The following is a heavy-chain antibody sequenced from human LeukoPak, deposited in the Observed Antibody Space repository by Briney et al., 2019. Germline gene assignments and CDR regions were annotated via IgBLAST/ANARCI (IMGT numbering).Heavy chain of an antibody. CDR2: IYTSGST. Sequence: SSETLSLTSTVSGGSISSYYWSWIRQPAGKGLEWIGRIYTSGSTNYNPSLKSRVTMSVDTSKNQFSLKLSSVTAADTAVYYCARDPSKAGTDWFDPWGQGTLVTVSS. V-gene: IGHV4-4*07. J-gene: IGHJ5*02. CDR3: ARDPSKAGTDWFDP. D-gene: IGHD6-19*01. CDR1: GGSISSYY.